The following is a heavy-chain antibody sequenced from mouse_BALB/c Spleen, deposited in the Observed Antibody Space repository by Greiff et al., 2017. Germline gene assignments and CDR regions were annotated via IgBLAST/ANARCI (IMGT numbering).Heavy chain of an antibody. V-gene: IGHV1-7*01. CDR3: AGYGYAY. CDR2: INPSTGYT. D-gene: IGHD1-2*01. J-gene: IGHJ3*01. CDR1: GYTFTSYW. Sequence: QVQLQQSGAELAKPGASVKMSCKASGYTFTSYWMHWVKQRPGQGLEWIGYINPSTGYTEYNQKFKDKATLTADKSSSTAYMLLSSLTSEDSAVYYCAGYGYAYWGQGTLVTVSA.